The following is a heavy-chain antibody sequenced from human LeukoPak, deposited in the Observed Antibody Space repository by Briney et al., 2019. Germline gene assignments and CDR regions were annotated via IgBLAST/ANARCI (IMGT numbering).Heavy chain of an antibody. Sequence: PGGSLRLSCAASGFTFDDYAMPWVRQAPGKGLEWVSSISSSSSYIYYADSVKGRFTISRDNAKNSLYLQMNSLRAEDTAVYYCARKGVGATVVDYWGQGTLVTVSS. CDR2: ISSSSSYI. V-gene: IGHV3-21*01. CDR3: ARKGVGATVVDY. D-gene: IGHD1-26*01. CDR1: GFTFDDYA. J-gene: IGHJ4*02.